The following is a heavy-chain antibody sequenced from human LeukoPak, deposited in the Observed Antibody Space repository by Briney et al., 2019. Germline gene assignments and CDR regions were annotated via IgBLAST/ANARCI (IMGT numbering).Heavy chain of an antibody. CDR3: ARFSSGYLGY. J-gene: IGHJ4*02. D-gene: IGHD3-22*01. CDR2: INPNSGGT. Sequence: ASVKVSCKASGYTFTSYYMHWVRQAPGQGLEWMGWINPNSGGTNYAQKSQGRVTMTRDTSISTAYMELSRLRSDDTAVYYCARFSSGYLGYWGQGTLVTVSS. CDR1: GYTFTSYY. V-gene: IGHV1-2*02.